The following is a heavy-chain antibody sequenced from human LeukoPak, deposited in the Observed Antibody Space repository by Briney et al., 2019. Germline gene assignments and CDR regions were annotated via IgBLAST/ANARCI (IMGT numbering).Heavy chain of an antibody. V-gene: IGHV3-11*01. CDR2: IICISSTI. J-gene: IGHJ6*03. Sequence: GFLRLSCAASGFTFSDYYMSWIRQAPGKGLGGGSYIICISSTIYYADSVKGRFTISRDNSKKTVYLQMNSLRAEDMAVYYCAKDSSCWSHINMDVWGKGTTVTVTS. CDR1: GFTFSDYY. CDR3: AKDSSCWSHINMDV. D-gene: IGHD6-19*01.